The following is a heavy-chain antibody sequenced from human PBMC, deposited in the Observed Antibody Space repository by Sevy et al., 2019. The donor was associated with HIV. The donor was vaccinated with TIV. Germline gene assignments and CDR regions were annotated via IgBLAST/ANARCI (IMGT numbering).Heavy chain of an antibody. D-gene: IGHD3-10*01. J-gene: IGHJ4*02. CDR2: ISRSGTTR. CDR1: GFTFSDYS. Sequence: GGSLRLSCAASGFTFSDYSLNWVRQAPGKGLEWVSYISRSGTTRNYADSVRGRFTISRDDAKNSLYLQMSSLRAEDTAVYYCARDDTASYLPVSWGQGTLVTVSS. CDR3: ARDDTASYLPVS. V-gene: IGHV3-48*01.